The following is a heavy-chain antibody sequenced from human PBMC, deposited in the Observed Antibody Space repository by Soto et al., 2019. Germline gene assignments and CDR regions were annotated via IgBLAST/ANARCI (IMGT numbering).Heavy chain of an antibody. V-gene: IGHV3-48*02. CDR1: GFTFSSYS. D-gene: IGHD6-19*01. CDR2: ISSSSSTI. Sequence: GSLRLSCAASGFTFSSYSMNWVRQAPGKGLEWVSYISSSSSTIYYADSVKGRFTISRDNAKNSLYLQMNSLRDEDTAVYYCAREAGTWHLPLNWFDPWGQGTLVTAPQ. J-gene: IGHJ5*02. CDR3: AREAGTWHLPLNWFDP.